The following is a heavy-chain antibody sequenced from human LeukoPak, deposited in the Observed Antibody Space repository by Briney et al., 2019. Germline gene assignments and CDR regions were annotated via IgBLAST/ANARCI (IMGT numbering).Heavy chain of an antibody. D-gene: IGHD5-12*01. Sequence: SETLSLTCTVSGGSISSSSYYWGWIRQPPGKGLEWIGSIYYSGSTYYNPSLKSRVTISVDTSKNQFSLKLSSVTAADTAVHYCARHGYSGYSYYFDYWGQGTLVTVSS. V-gene: IGHV4-39*01. J-gene: IGHJ4*02. CDR2: IYYSGST. CDR1: GGSISSSSYY. CDR3: ARHGYSGYSYYFDY.